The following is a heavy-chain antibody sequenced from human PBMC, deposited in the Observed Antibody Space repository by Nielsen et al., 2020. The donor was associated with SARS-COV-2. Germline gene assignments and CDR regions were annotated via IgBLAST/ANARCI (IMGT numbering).Heavy chain of an antibody. CDR1: GFTSSAYW. V-gene: IGHV3-7*01. CDR2: IKPDGSEK. Sequence: GGSLRLSCAASGFTSSAYWMSWVRQVPGKGLEWVADIKPDGSEKFYVDSVKGRFTISRDNAKNSMSLQMNSLRVEDTAVYYCARDWSRAFDVWGQGTMVTVSS. CDR3: ARDWSRAFDV. J-gene: IGHJ3*01.